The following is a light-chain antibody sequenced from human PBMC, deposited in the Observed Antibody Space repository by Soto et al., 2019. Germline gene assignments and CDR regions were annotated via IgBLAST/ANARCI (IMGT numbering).Light chain of an antibody. CDR2: DAS. CDR3: QQYDNVPLT. V-gene: IGKV1-33*01. Sequence: DIQMTQSPSSLSASVGDRVTITCQASQDISDYLNWYQQKPGKAPKLLIYDASNLEPGAPSRFSGGGFGTDFSFTISSLQAEDIGTYHCQQYDNVPLTFGGGTKLEIK. CDR1: QDISDY. J-gene: IGKJ4*01.